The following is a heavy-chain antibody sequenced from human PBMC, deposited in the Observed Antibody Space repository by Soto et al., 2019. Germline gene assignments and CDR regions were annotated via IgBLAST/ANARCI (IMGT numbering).Heavy chain of an antibody. J-gene: IGHJ6*02. V-gene: IGHV2-5*02. CDR1: GFSLSTSGVG. CDR2: IYWDDDK. Sequence: SGPTLVNPTQTLTLTCTFSGFSLSTSGVGVGWIRQPPGKALEWLALIYWDDDKRYSPSLKSRLTITKDTSKNQVVLTMTNMDPVDTATYYCARMPLIPKRTGSYYNVGYYYYYGMDVWGQGTTVTVSS. D-gene: IGHD3-10*01. CDR3: ARMPLIPKRTGSYYNVGYYYYYGMDV.